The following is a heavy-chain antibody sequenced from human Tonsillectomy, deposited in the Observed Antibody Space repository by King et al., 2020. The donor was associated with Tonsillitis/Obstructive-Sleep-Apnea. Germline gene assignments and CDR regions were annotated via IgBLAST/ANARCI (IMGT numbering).Heavy chain of an antibody. CDR2: INHSGST. Sequence: HVQLQQWGARLLKPSETLSLSCAVYGGSFSGYYWSWIRQPPGKGLELIGEINHSGSTDYNPSLKSRVTISVDTSKRQFSLQLSSVTAADTAVYYCARASWGEWLLMFYFDYWGQGTLVTVSS. CDR1: GGSFSGYY. D-gene: IGHD3-3*01. V-gene: IGHV4-34*01. CDR3: ARASWGEWLLMFYFDY. J-gene: IGHJ4*02.